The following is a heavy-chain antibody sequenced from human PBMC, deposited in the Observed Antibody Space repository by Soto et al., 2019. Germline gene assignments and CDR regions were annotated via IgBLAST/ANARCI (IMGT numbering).Heavy chain of an antibody. Sequence: QVQLVESGGGVVQPGRSLRLSCAASGFTFSSYGMHWVRQAPGKGLEWVAVIWYDGSNKYYADSVKGRFTISRDNSKNTLYLQMNSLRAEDTAVYYCATQVGDRWLPPDYWGQGTLVTVSS. V-gene: IGHV3-33*01. J-gene: IGHJ4*02. CDR2: IWYDGSNK. D-gene: IGHD3-22*01. CDR3: ATQVGDRWLPPDY. CDR1: GFTFSSYG.